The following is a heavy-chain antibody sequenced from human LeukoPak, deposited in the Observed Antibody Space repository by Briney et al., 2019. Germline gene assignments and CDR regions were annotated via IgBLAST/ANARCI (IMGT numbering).Heavy chain of an antibody. CDR1: GFTFSNYW. CDR3: AELGITMIGGV. V-gene: IGHV3-7*01. J-gene: IGHJ6*04. Sequence: GGSLRLSCAASGFTFSNYWMSWVRQAPGKGLEWVANIKQDGSDKYYVDSMKGRFTISRDNAKNSLYLQMNSLRAEDTAVYYCAELGITMIGGVWGKGTTVTISS. D-gene: IGHD3-10*02. CDR2: IKQDGSDK.